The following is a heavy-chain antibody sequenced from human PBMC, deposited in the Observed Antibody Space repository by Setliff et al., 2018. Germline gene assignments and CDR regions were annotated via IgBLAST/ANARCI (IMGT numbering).Heavy chain of an antibody. J-gene: IGHJ3*02. CDR1: GFTFSSYA. D-gene: IGHD2-2*01. Sequence: PGGSLRLSCAASGFTFSSYAMSWVRQAPGKGLEWVSAISGSGASTYYADSVKGRFTISRDNSKNTLYLQMNSLRAEDTAVYYCAKDLRSSPRVIDAFDIWGQGTMVTVSS. V-gene: IGHV3-23*01. CDR3: AKDLRSSPRVIDAFDI. CDR2: ISGSGAST.